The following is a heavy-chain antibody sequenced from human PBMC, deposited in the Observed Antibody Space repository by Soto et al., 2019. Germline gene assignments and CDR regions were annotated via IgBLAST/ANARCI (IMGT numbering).Heavy chain of an antibody. Sequence: GGSLILSCAASGFTFGGFTMNWVRQAPGRGLEWVSYISRRGETIYYADSVKGRFTISRDNAENSLYLQMNSLRDEDTAVYYCASRNLADCSGTSCLYYFDYWGQGTLVTVSS. J-gene: IGHJ4*02. CDR2: ISRRGETI. D-gene: IGHD2-2*01. V-gene: IGHV3-48*02. CDR3: ASRNLADCSGTSCLYYFDY. CDR1: GFTFGGFT.